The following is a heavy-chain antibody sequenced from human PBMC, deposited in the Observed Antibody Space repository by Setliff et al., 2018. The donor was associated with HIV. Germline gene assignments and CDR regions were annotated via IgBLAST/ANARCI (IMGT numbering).Heavy chain of an antibody. D-gene: IGHD7-27*01. CDR3: ASPNCAYFDY. V-gene: IGHV1-69*10. CDR1: GGTFSSYA. J-gene: IGHJ4*02. Sequence: SVKVSCKASGGTFSSYAISWVRQAPGQGLEWMGGIIPILGIAKYAQKFQGRVTITADESTSTAYMELSSLRSEDTAVYYCASPNCAYFDYWGQGTLVTVSS. CDR2: IIPILGIA.